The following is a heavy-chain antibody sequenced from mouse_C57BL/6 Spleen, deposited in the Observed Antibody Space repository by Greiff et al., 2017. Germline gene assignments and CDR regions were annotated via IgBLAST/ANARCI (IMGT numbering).Heavy chain of an antibody. CDR2: IYPGDGDT. V-gene: IGHV1-82*01. J-gene: IGHJ4*01. CDR3: AYYYGSRGDAMDY. Sequence: QVQLQQSGPELVKPGASVKISCKASGYAFSSSWMNWVKQRPGKGLEWIGRIYPGDGDTNYNGKFKGKATLTADKSSSTAYMQLSSLTSEDSAVYFCAYYYGSRGDAMDYWGQGTSVTVSS. D-gene: IGHD1-1*01. CDR1: GYAFSSSW.